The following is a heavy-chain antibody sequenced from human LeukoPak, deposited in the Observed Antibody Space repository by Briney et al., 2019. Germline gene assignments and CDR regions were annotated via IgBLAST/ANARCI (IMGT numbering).Heavy chain of an antibody. V-gene: IGHV1-2*02. CDR1: GYTFTGYY. CDR3: AREGSGYPY. D-gene: IGHD5-12*01. CDR2: INPNSGGT. Sequence: GASVKVSCKASGYTFTGYYMHWVRQAPGQGLERMGWINPNSGGTNYAQKFQGRVTMTRDTSISTAYMEVSRLTSDDTAVFYCAREGSGYPYWGQGTLVTVSS. J-gene: IGHJ4*02.